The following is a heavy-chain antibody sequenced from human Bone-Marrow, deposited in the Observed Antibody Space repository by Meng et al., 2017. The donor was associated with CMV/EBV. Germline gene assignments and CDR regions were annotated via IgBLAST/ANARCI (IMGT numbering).Heavy chain of an antibody. CDR1: GYTFTNCN. J-gene: IGHJ2*01. CDR3: AREAPNWYFDL. V-gene: IGHV1-46*01. D-gene: IGHD2-8*01. Sequence: SCKASGYTFTNCNIQWVRQAPGQGLEWVGIINPSDSGTSYAQKFQGRVTMTRDTSTNTVYMELSSLRSQDTAVFYCAREAPNWYFDLWGRGTLVTVSS. CDR2: INPSDSGT.